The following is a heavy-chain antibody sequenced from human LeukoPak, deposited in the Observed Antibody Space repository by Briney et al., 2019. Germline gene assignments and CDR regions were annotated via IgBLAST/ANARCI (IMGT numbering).Heavy chain of an antibody. V-gene: IGHV4-61*08. CDR1: GGTVSSSGYY. CDR3: ARRIESLYYFDY. D-gene: IGHD2-8*01. J-gene: IGHJ4*02. Sequence: PSETLSLTCAVSGGTVSSSGYYWSWIRQRPGKGLEWIAYIYYTGRTNYNPSLKSRVTISLDTSNSQFSLKLSSVTAADTAVYYCARRIESLYYFDYWGQGTLVTVSS. CDR2: IYYTGRT.